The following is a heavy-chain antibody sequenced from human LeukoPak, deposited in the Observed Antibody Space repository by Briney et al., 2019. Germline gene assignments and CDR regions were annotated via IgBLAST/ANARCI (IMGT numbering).Heavy chain of an antibody. CDR2: IRPDGSEK. J-gene: IGHJ6*04. CDR1: GFIFSDYW. Sequence: GGSLRLSCVASGFIFSDYWISWVRQAPGKGMEWVANIRPDGSEKQYVDSVKDRFTISRDNAKNSLYLQMNSLRAEDTAVYYCAELGITMIGGVWGKGTTVTISS. V-gene: IGHV3-7*01. D-gene: IGHD3-10*02. CDR3: AELGITMIGGV.